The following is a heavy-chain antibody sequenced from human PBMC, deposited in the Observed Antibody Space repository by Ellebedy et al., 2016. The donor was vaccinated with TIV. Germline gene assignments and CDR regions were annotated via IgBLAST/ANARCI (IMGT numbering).Heavy chain of an antibody. CDR3: ARLRDALADELDY. CDR2: VFPGDSDT. V-gene: IGHV5-51*01. J-gene: IGHJ4*02. CDR1: GYTFTNHW. Sequence: GESLKISCETSGYTFTNHWIAWVRQLPGRGLEWMGFVFPGDSDTRYRPSFEGQVTISSDKSINTAYLQWSNLKASDTAIYYCARLRDALADELDYWGQGTLVTVAS. D-gene: IGHD6-19*01.